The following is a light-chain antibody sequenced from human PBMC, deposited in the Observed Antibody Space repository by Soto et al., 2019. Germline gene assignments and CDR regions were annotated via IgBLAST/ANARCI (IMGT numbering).Light chain of an antibody. CDR1: ASTIGRNY. J-gene: IGLJ1*01. CDR2: RNS. CDR3: AAWDDNMSGFYV. V-gene: IGLV1-47*01. Sequence: QSVLTQSPSASGTPGQRVTISCSGSASTIGRNYVYWYQQLPGTAPKLLIYRNSQRPSGVPDRFSGSKSGTSASLAISGLRSEDEADYYSAAWDDNMSGFYVFGDGTKVTAL.